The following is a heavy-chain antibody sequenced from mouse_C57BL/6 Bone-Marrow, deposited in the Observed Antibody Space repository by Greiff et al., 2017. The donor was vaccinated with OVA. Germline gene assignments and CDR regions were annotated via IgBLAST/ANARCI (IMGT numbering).Heavy chain of an antibody. J-gene: IGHJ2*01. CDR3: ARDVRDGYYVYFDY. V-gene: IGHV3-6*01. CDR1: GYSITSGYY. CDR2: ISYDGSN. Sequence: VQLQQSGPGLVKPSQSLSLTCSVTGYSITSGYYWNWIRQFPGNKLEWMGYISYDGSNNYNPSLKNRISITRDTSKNQFFLKLNSVTTEDTATYYCARDVRDGYYVYFDYWGQGTTLTVSS. D-gene: IGHD2-3*01.